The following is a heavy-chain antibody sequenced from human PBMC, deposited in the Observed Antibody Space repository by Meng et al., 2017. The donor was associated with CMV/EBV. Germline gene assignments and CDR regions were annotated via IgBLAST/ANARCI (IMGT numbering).Heavy chain of an antibody. D-gene: IGHD2-2*02. CDR1: GGTFSSYG. J-gene: IGHJ3*02. V-gene: IGHV1-69*05. CDR2: INPIFGTA. CDR3: ATCSSTSCYTDDAFDI. Sequence: SVKVSCKASGGTFSSYGISWVRQAPGQGLEWMGGINPIFGTANYAQKFQGRVTITTDESTSTDYMELSSLRSEDTAVYYCATCSSTSCYTDDAFDIWGQGTMVTVSS.